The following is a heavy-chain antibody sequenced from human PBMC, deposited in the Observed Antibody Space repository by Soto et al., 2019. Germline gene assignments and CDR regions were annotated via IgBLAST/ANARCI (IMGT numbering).Heavy chain of an antibody. V-gene: IGHV5-51*01. Sequence: PGESLKISCKGSGYSFTSYWIGWVRQMPGKGLEWMGIIYPGDSDTRYSPSFQGQVTISADKSISTAYLQWSSLKASDTAKYYCARPGTLVGATHGGPFDYWGQGTLVTVS. CDR3: ARPGTLVGATHGGPFDY. J-gene: IGHJ4*02. CDR2: IYPGDSDT. CDR1: GYSFTSYW. D-gene: IGHD1-26*01.